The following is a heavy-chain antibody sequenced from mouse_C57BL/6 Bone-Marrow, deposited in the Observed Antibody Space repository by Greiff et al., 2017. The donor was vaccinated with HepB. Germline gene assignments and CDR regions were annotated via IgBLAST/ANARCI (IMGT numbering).Heavy chain of an antibody. CDR2: IDPENGDT. J-gene: IGHJ4*01. Sequence: EVQLQQSGAELVRPGASVKLSCTASGFNIKDDYMHWVKQRPEQGLEWIGWIDPENGDTEYASKFQGKATITADTSSNTAYLQLSSLTSEDTAVYYCTTDYYYEAMDYWGQGTSVTVSS. CDR1: GFNIKDDY. V-gene: IGHV14-4*01. D-gene: IGHD1-1*01. CDR3: TTDYYYEAMDY.